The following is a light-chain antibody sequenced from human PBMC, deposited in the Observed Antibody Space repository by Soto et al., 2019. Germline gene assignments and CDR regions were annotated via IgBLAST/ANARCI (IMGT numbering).Light chain of an antibody. CDR3: QQYYSSVT. V-gene: IGKV4-1*01. J-gene: IGKJ2*01. CDR2: WAS. CDR1: QTVLHTSYNKDF. Sequence: DIVMTQSPDSLSVSLGERTTMNCKSSQTVLHTSYNKDFLAWYQQKAGQPPKLLFYWASTRESGVPARFSGGGSGTDFSLTISSLQPEDVAVYYCQQYYSSVTFGQGTKLEIK.